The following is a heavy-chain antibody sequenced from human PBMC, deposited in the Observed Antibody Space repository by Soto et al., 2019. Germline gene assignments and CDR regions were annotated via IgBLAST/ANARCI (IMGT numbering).Heavy chain of an antibody. V-gene: IGHV4-31*03. CDR2: IFYSGST. Sequence: QVQLQESGPGLVKPSQTLSLTCTVSGGSISSGGYYWSWIRQHPGKGLEWIGYIFYSGSTYYNPSLTSRVAISVATSKNQFSLQLSSVTAADTAVYYCARAPGDYFDYWGQGTLVTVSS. J-gene: IGHJ4*02. CDR1: GGSISSGGYY. CDR3: ARAPGDYFDY.